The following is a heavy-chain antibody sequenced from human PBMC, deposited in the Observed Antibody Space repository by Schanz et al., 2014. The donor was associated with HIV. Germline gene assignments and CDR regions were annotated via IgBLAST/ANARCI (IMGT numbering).Heavy chain of an antibody. V-gene: IGHV4-59*01. CDR3: ARVGRAAAGFIYYYGMDV. D-gene: IGHD6-13*01. Sequence: QVQLQESGPGLVKPSETLSLTCTVSGPSISSYYWSWIRQPPGKGLEWIGYMYYSGSSKNNPSLKSRVTISVDTSKNQFSLKLSSVTAADTAVYYCARVGRAAAGFIYYYGMDVWGQGTTVTVSS. J-gene: IGHJ6*02. CDR2: MYYSGSS. CDR1: GPSISSYY.